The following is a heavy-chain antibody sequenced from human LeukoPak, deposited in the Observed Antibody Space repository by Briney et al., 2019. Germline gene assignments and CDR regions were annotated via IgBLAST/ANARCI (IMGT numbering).Heavy chain of an antibody. V-gene: IGHV3-23*01. CDR2: VSSTGSGT. Sequence: GGSLRLSCVASGFTFSTYRMSWVRQAPGKGLEWVAAVSSTGSGTYYPDSLKGRFIISRDNSQNTVFLQMNSLRPEDTAFYFCAKDGPLLWFGPTDAWGQGILVTVSS. CDR3: AKDGPLLWFGPTDA. J-gene: IGHJ5*02. D-gene: IGHD3-10*01. CDR1: GFTFSTYR.